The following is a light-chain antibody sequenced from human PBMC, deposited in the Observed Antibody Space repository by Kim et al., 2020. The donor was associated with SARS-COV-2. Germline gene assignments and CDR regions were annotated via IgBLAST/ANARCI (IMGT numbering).Light chain of an antibody. CDR1: QGISNY. CDR3: QQYNSYPLT. CDR2: DAS. J-gene: IGKJ4*01. Sequence: AAVGDKVTITWRASQGISNYLAWFPQKPGKAPKALIEDASSLQSGVPSKFRCSGSGTDFTHTFSRLQPEDFATYYCQQYNSYPLTFGGGTKVDIK. V-gene: IGKV1-16*02.